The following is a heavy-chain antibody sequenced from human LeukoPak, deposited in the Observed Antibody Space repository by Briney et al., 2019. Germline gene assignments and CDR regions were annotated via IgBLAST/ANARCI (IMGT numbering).Heavy chain of an antibody. Sequence: ASVTVSCKASGYTFTSYYMHWVRQAPGQGLEWMGIINPSGGSTSYAQKFQGRVTMTRDMSTSTVYMELSSLRSEDTAVYYCARFYEGYYDSSGSPGLFDYWGQGTLVTVSS. J-gene: IGHJ4*02. CDR3: ARFYEGYYDSSGSPGLFDY. V-gene: IGHV1-46*01. CDR2: INPSGGST. D-gene: IGHD3-22*01. CDR1: GYTFTSYY.